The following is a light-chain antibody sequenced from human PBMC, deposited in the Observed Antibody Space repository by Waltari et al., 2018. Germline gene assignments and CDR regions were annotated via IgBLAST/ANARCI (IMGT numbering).Light chain of an antibody. CDR2: GAS. V-gene: IGKV3-20*01. CDR3: QQFGTSPPHIT. CDR1: QSVSSIY. J-gene: IGKJ3*01. Sequence: EIVLTKSPGTLSLSPGERATLSCRASQSVSSIYLAWYQQKPGQAPRLLIYGASSRATGIPDRFSGSGSGTDFTLTISRLEPEDFAVYYCQQFGTSPPHITFGPGTKVDIK.